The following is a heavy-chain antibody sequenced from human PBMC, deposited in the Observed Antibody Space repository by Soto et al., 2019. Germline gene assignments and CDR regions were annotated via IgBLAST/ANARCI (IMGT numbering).Heavy chain of an antibody. J-gene: IGHJ4*02. CDR1: GYTFPSYA. CDR2: INAGNGNT. CDR3: ARRALGSSSDY. V-gene: IGHV1-3*01. Sequence: ASVKVSCKASGYTFPSYAVHWVRQAPGQRLEWMGWINAGNGNTKYSQKFQGRVTITADESTSTAYMELSSLRSEDTAVYYCARRALGSSSDYWGQGTLVTVSS. D-gene: IGHD6-6*01.